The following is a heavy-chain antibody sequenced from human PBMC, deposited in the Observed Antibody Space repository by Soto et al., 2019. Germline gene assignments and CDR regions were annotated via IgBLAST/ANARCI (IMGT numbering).Heavy chain of an antibody. CDR2: INHSGST. V-gene: IGHV4-34*01. J-gene: IGHJ4*02. Sequence: QVQLQQWGAGLLKPSETLSLTCAVYGGSFSGYYWSWIRQPPGKGLEWIGEINHSGSTNYNPSLKSRVTISVDTSKNQFSLKLSSVTAADTAVYYCARMGTGNYVDYWGQGTLVTVSS. CDR1: GGSFSGYY. CDR3: ARMGTGNYVDY. D-gene: IGHD1-1*01.